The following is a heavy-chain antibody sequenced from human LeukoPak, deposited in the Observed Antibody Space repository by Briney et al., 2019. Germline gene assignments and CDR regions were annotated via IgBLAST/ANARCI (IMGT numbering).Heavy chain of an antibody. CDR3: ARDFGYYYGSGSSYNYYYNMDV. CDR1: GFTFSSYW. D-gene: IGHD3-10*01. CDR2: IKQDGSEK. J-gene: IGHJ6*02. V-gene: IGHV3-7*03. Sequence: PGGSLRLSCAASGFTFSSYWMSWVRQAPGKGLEWVANIKQDGSEKYYVDSVKGRFTISRDNAKSSLYLQMNSLRAEDTAVYYCARDFGYYYGSGSSYNYYYNMDVWGQGTTVTVSS.